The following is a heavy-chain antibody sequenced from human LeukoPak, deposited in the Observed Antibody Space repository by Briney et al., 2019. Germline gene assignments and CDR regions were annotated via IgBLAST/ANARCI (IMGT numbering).Heavy chain of an antibody. CDR1: GFTFSDYY. D-gene: IGHD1-26*01. V-gene: IGHV3-11*06. CDR2: ISTSSIYI. J-gene: IGHJ3*02. CDR3: ARDSGVGACLFCSAFDI. Sequence: GGSLRLSCAASGFTFSDYYMSWIRQAPGKGLEWVSSISTSSIYIYYADSVKGRFTISRDNAKNSLYLQMNSLRAEDTAVYYCARDSGVGACLFCSAFDIWGQGTMVTVSS.